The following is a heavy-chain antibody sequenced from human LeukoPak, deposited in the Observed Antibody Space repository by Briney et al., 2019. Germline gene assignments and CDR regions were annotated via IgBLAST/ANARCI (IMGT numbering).Heavy chain of an antibody. D-gene: IGHD3-22*01. CDR1: GGSIGSYY. V-gene: IGHV4-30-4*08. CDR2: IYHSGSA. CDR3: ARDPGYDSSGYYDY. J-gene: IGHJ4*02. Sequence: NPSETLSLTCTVSGGSIGSYYWSWIRQPPGEGLEWIAYIYHSGSAYYNPSLRSRVTISVDTSMNQFSLRLSSVTAADTAVYYCARDPGYDSSGYYDYWGQGTLVTVSS.